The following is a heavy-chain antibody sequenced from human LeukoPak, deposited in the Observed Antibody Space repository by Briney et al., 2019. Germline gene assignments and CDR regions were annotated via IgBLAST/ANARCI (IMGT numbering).Heavy chain of an antibody. D-gene: IGHD2-2*01. J-gene: IGHJ4*02. CDR1: GFTFSSYW. Sequence: PGGSLRLSCVASGFTFSSYWMSWVRQAPGKGLEWVANIKQDGSEKYYADSVKGQFTISRDNAKNSLYLQMNSLRDEDTAVYYCVREGLECSGSSCQRAAFDYWGQGTLVTVSS. CDR3: VREGLECSGSSCQRAAFDY. V-gene: IGHV3-7*01. CDR2: IKQDGSEK.